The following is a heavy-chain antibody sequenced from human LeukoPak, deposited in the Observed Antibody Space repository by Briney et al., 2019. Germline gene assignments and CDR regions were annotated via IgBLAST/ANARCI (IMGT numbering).Heavy chain of an antibody. V-gene: IGHV3-33*01. CDR3: ARDIRTGYSSGLVDY. Sequence: PGRSLRLSCAASGFTFSSYGMHWVRQAPGKGLEWVAVTWYDGSNKYYADSVKGRFTISRDNSKNTLYLQMNSLRAEDTAVYYCARDIRTGYSSGLVDYWGQGTLVTVSS. CDR2: TWYDGSNK. CDR1: GFTFSSYG. J-gene: IGHJ4*02. D-gene: IGHD6-19*01.